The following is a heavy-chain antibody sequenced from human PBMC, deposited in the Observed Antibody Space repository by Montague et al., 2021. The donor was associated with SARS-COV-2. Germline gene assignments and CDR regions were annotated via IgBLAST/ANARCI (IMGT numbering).Heavy chain of an antibody. CDR3: ASGIYPSGSYYNRYYYGLNI. J-gene: IGHJ6*02. Sequence: SETLSLTCAVHGGSLSGYYWSWIRQPPEKGLEWIGEINHSANTKYNPSLKSPVTISIDTSKNQLSLKMTSVTAADTATYYCASGIYPSGSYYNRYYYGLNIWAQGPRSSSP. D-gene: IGHD3-10*01. CDR2: INHSANT. CDR1: GGSLSGYY. V-gene: IGHV4-34*01.